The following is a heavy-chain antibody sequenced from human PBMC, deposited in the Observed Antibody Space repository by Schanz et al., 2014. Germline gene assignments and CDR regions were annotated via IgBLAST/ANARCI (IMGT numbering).Heavy chain of an antibody. V-gene: IGHV3-11*01. CDR1: GFTFSDYY. Sequence: QVQLVESGAGLVKPGGSLRLSCAASGFTFSDYYMSWIRQAPGKGLEWVSYISNSGTTIYYADSVKGRFTISRDNAKNSLYLQRSSLRVEDTAVYYCARDLISSGWYGWGQGTLVTVSS. CDR2: ISNSGTTI. CDR3: ARDLISSGWYG. J-gene: IGHJ4*02. D-gene: IGHD6-19*01.